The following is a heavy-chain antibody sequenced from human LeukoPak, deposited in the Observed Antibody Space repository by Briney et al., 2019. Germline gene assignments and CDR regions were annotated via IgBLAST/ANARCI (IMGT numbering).Heavy chain of an antibody. CDR1: GYTFTSYY. J-gene: IGHJ1*01. D-gene: IGHD3-16*01. CDR3: ARVRFGAQYFQH. CDR2: INPSGGST. V-gene: IGHV1-46*01. Sequence: ASVKVSFTASGYTFTSYYMHWVRQAPGQGLEWMGIINPSGGSTSYAQKFQGRVTMTRDMSTSTVYMELSSLRSEDTAVYYCARVRFGAQYFQHWGQGTLVTVSS.